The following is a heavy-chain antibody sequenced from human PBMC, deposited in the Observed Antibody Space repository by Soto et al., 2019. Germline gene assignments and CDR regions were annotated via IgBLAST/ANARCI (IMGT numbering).Heavy chain of an antibody. J-gene: IGHJ4*02. V-gene: IGHV1-46*01. CDR2: INPSDGSA. Sequence: QVQLVQSGAEVKKPGASVKVSCRASGYTFRNYYIHWVRQAPGQGLEWMGVINPSDGSAKYAQKFQGRVTLTRDTSTSTVYMEVSSLRSEDTAVYYCARPHGFIAWNFDCWGQGTLVTVSS. D-gene: IGHD5-12*01. CDR3: ARPHGFIAWNFDC. CDR1: GYTFRNYY.